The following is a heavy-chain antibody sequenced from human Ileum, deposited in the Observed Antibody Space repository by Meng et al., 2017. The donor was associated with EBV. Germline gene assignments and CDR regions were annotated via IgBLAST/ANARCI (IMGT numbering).Heavy chain of an antibody. CDR1: GFTVSSNY. D-gene: IGHD5-12*01. CDR2: IYIGGST. V-gene: IGHV3-53*01. Sequence: EVQLVESGGGLIRPGGSLRLSCAASGFTVSSNYMCWVRQAPGRGLEWGAVIYIGGSTYYADSVKGRFTISRDNSKNTLYLQMNSLRGEYTAVYYWASKSEGYDHWGQGTLVTVSS. CDR3: ASKSEGYDH. J-gene: IGHJ4*02.